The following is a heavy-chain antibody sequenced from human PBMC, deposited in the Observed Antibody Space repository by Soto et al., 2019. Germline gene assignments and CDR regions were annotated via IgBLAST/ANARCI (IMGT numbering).Heavy chain of an antibody. CDR3: ARDPLYKHYYDSSGSNFDY. Sequence: AASVKGSCKASGYTFTSYYMHWVRQAPGQGLEWMGIINPSGGSISYAQKFQGRVTLTRDTSTSTAYMELSSLRSEDTAVYYCARDPLYKHYYDSSGSNFDYWGQGTLVTVSS. CDR1: GYTFTSYY. D-gene: IGHD3-22*01. J-gene: IGHJ4*02. CDR2: INPSGGSI. V-gene: IGHV1-46*01.